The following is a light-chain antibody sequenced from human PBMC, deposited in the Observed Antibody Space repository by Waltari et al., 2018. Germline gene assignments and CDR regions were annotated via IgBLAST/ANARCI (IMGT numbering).Light chain of an antibody. Sequence: DIQMTQSPSTLSASVGDIVTLTCRASQSIRTWLAWYQQKPGRAPKLLIYKASSLESGVPSRFSGSGSGTEFTLTISSLQPDDFATYYCQQYSSFPRTFGQGTKVEIK. CDR2: KAS. CDR3: QQYSSFPRT. CDR1: QSIRTW. J-gene: IGKJ1*01. V-gene: IGKV1-5*03.